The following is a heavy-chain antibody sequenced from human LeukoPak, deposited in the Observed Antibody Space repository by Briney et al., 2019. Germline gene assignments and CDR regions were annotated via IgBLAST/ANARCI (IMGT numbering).Heavy chain of an antibody. Sequence: SETLSLTCTVSGGSISSYYWSWIRQPPGKGLEWIGYIHYSGSTNYNPSLKSRVTMSVDTSKNQFSLKLSSVAAADTAVYYCARDVVSGTPGFDIWGQGTMVTVSS. V-gene: IGHV4-59*01. CDR1: GGSISSYY. D-gene: IGHD1-14*01. CDR3: ARDVVSGTPGFDI. CDR2: IHYSGST. J-gene: IGHJ3*02.